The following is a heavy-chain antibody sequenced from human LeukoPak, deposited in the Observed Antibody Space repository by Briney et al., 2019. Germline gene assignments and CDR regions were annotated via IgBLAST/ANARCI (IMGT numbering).Heavy chain of an antibody. CDR3: ARVVAAADSLPYDY. D-gene: IGHD6-13*01. Sequence: GGSLRLSCTASGFTFSTYWMTWVRQAPGKGLEWMAGINQDGSEKYFVDSMKGRSTISRDNAKNSLYLQMNSLRAEDTAVYYCARVVAAADSLPYDYWGQGTLVTVSS. V-gene: IGHV3-7*04. J-gene: IGHJ4*02. CDR2: INQDGSEK. CDR1: GFTFSTYW.